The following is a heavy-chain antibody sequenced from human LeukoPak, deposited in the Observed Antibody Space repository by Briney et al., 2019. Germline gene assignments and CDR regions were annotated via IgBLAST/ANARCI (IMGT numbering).Heavy chain of an antibody. V-gene: IGHV5-51*01. D-gene: IGHD6-13*01. CDR1: GYRFTSYW. CDR3: ARISIAAAANDAFDI. CDR2: IYPGDSDT. Sequence: GESLKISCKGSGYRFTSYWIGWVRPMPGKGLEWMGIIYPGDSDTRYSPSFQGQVTISADKSISTAYLQWSSLKASDTAMYYCARISIAAAANDAFDIWGQGTMVTVSS. J-gene: IGHJ3*02.